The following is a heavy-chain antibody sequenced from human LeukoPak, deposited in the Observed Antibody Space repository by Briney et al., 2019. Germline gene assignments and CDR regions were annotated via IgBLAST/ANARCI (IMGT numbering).Heavy chain of an antibody. CDR1: GYTFTGYY. D-gene: IGHD3-9*01. J-gene: IGHJ4*02. CDR3: ARDVGGAGYDILTGYSMFR. Sequence: ASVKVSCKASGYTFTGYYMHWVRQAPGQGLEWMGWINPNSGGTNYAQKFQGRVTMTRDTSISTAYMELSRLRSDDTAVYYCARDVGGAGYDILTGYSMFRWGQGTLVTVSS. V-gene: IGHV1-2*02. CDR2: INPNSGGT.